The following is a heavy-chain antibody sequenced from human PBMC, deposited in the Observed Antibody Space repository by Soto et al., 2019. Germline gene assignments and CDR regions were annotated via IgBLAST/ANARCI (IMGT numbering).Heavy chain of an antibody. Sequence: PGGSLRLSCAASGFTFSSYWMHWVRQAPGKGLVWVSRINNDGSSTNYADSVKGRFTISRDNAKNTLYLQMNSLRAEDTAVYYCARDPDSWYWFDPWGQGTLVTVSS. V-gene: IGHV3-74*01. J-gene: IGHJ5*02. D-gene: IGHD6-13*01. CDR3: ARDPDSWYWFDP. CDR1: GFTFSSYW. CDR2: INNDGSST.